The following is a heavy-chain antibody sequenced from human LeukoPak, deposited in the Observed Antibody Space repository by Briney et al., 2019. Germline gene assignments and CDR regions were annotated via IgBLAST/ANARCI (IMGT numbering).Heavy chain of an antibody. CDR2: ISSSGSTI. J-gene: IGHJ4*02. D-gene: IGHD3-22*01. Sequence: GGSLRLSCAASGFTFSSYEMNWVRQAPGKGLEWVSYISSSGSTISYANSVKGRFTISRDNAKNSLYLQMNSLRAEDTAVYYCASSPETTYYDSSGYYKDWGQGTPVTVSS. V-gene: IGHV3-48*03. CDR1: GFTFSSYE. CDR3: ASSPETTYYDSSGYYKD.